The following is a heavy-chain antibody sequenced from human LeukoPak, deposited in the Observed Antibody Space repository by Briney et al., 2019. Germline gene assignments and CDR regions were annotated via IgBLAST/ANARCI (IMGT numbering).Heavy chain of an antibody. CDR3: ARESVPAVAARRGLNY. CDR1: GYTLTGYY. Sequence: ASVKVSCKASGYTLTGYYMHWVRQAPGQGLEWMRWINPNTGGTNYAQKFQGRVTMTRDTSISTVYMEMSRLRSDDTAVYYCARESVPAVAARRGLNYWGQGTLVAVSS. CDR2: INPNTGGT. J-gene: IGHJ4*02. V-gene: IGHV1-2*02. D-gene: IGHD6-6*01.